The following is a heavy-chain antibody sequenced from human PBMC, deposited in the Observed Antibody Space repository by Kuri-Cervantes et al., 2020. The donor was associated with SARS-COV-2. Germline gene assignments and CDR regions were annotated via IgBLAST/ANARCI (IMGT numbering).Heavy chain of an antibody. CDR3: AREGCSSTSCRENYYYMDV. V-gene: IGHV3-23*01. CDR2: ISANGGRT. D-gene: IGHD2-2*01. CDR1: GFNFGNYA. Sequence: GESLKISCAASGFNFGNYAMTWVRQAPGKGLEWVSFISANGGRTYYADSVKGRFTVSRDNSKNTLYLQMNSRRGDDTAVYYCAREGCSSTSCRENYYYMDVWGKGTTVTVSS. J-gene: IGHJ6*03.